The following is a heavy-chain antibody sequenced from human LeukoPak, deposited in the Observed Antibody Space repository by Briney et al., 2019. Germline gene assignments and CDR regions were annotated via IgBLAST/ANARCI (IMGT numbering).Heavy chain of an antibody. D-gene: IGHD2-2*01. CDR3: AKTPTTIVVVPAADAVGSSDV. V-gene: IGHV3-23*01. CDR2: ISGSGGST. Sequence: PGGSLRLSCAASGFTFSSYAMSWVRQAPGKGLEWVSAISGSGGSTYYADSVKGRFTISRDNSKNTLYLQMNSLRAEDTAVYYCAKTPTTIVVVPAADAVGSSDVWGQGTTVTVSS. CDR1: GFTFSSYA. J-gene: IGHJ6*02.